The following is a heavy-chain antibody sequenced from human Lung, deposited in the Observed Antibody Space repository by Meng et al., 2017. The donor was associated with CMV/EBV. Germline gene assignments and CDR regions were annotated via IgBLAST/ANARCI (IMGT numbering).Heavy chain of an antibody. CDR1: GYSFSTQI. D-gene: IGHD1-14*01. CDR3: ARGRRNEPLFDY. CDR2: LIAVFDKT. J-gene: IGHJ4*02. V-gene: IGHV1-69*13. Sequence: VHLLQSGAELKNPGSSVKVACKTSGYSFSTQIFSWVRQAPGQGLEWMGGLIAVFDKTKAAPRFQDRVTFTADESTSTAYMELSSLTFDDTAVYFCARGRRNEPLFDYWGQGTLVTRLL.